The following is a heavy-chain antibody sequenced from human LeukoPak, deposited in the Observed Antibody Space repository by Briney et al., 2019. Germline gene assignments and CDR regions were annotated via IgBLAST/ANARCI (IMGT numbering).Heavy chain of an antibody. CDR3: ARIAPGPSFGRYYFDY. CDR2: IDWDDDK. CDR1: GFSISTSGMC. J-gene: IGHJ4*02. D-gene: IGHD2-2*01. Sequence: SGTTLVNPTETLTLTCTLSGFSISTSGMCVSWIRQPPGKALEWLARIDWDDDKYYSTSLKTRLTISKDTSKNQVALTMTNVDPVDTATYYCARIAPGPSFGRYYFDYWGQGTVVTVSS. V-gene: IGHV2-70*11.